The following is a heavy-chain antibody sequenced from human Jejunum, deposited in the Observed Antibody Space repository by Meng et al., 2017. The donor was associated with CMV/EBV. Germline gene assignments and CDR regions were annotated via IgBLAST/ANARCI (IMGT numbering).Heavy chain of an antibody. Sequence: SSSSYYGGWIRQPPGKGLEWIGSIYYSGRTHYNPSLKSRVSMSVDTSKKQFSLKLSSVTAADTAVYYCARDYYDRSGSYWDAFDIWGQGTMVTVSS. CDR2: IYYSGRT. V-gene: IGHV4-39*07. D-gene: IGHD3-22*01. CDR3: ARDYYDRSGSYWDAFDI. CDR1: SSSSYY. J-gene: IGHJ3*02.